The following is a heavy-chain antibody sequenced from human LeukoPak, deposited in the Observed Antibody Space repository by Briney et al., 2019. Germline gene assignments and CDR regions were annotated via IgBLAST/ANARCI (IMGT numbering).Heavy chain of an antibody. Sequence: GGSLRLSCAASGFTFSTYWMHWVRQIPGKGLVWVSRIHRDGTSTHYADSVRGRFSISRDNAEDTLYLQMNSLRAEDTAVYYCAREQEAAGNWLFDRWGRGTLGTVSS. V-gene: IGHV3-74*01. CDR2: IHRDGTST. J-gene: IGHJ2*01. D-gene: IGHD6-13*01. CDR1: GFTFSTYW. CDR3: AREQEAAGNWLFDR.